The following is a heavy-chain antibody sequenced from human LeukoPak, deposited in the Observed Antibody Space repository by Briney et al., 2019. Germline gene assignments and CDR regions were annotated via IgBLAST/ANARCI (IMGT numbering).Heavy chain of an antibody. J-gene: IGHJ4*02. CDR2: ISDSGGST. D-gene: IGHD3-22*01. Sequence: GGSLRLSCAASGFTFSSYEMNWVRQAPGKGLEWVSAISDSGGSTLYADSVKGRFTISRDNSKNTLYLQMNSLRAEDTAIYYCAKPRGTSGSSSNYFDYWGQGTLVTVSS. V-gene: IGHV3-23*01. CDR3: AKPRGTSGSSSNYFDY. CDR1: GFTFSSYE.